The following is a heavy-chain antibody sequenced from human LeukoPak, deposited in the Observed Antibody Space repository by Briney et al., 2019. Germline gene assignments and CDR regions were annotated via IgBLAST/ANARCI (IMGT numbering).Heavy chain of an antibody. CDR1: GFTFSSYW. D-gene: IGHD3-10*02. CDR3: ARDTMLGMGNP. CDR2: INNDGSTT. V-gene: IGHV3-74*01. Sequence: GGSLRLSCAASGFTFSSYWMHWVRQAPGKGLVWVSRINNDGSTTRYADSVKGRFTISRDNAKNTLYLQMNSLRAEDTAVYYCARDTMLGMGNPWGQGTLVTVSS. J-gene: IGHJ5*02.